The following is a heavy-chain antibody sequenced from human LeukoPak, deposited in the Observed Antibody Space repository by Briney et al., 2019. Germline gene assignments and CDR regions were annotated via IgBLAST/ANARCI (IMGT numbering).Heavy chain of an antibody. Sequence: GGSLRLSCAASGFNFITYSMNWVRQAPGKGLEWVSYISSSSSTIHYADSVKGRFTISRDNAKNSLHLQMNGLRAEDTAVYYCARDWRGLLIHRRGFDYWGQGTLVTVSS. J-gene: IGHJ4*02. V-gene: IGHV3-48*01. CDR3: ARDWRGLLIHRRGFDY. CDR1: GFNFITYS. CDR2: ISSSSSTI. D-gene: IGHD3-3*01.